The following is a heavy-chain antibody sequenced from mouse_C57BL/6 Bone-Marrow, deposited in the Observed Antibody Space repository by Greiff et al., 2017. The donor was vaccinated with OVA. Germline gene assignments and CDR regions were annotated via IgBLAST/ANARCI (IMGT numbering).Heavy chain of an antibody. J-gene: IGHJ2*01. V-gene: IGHV2-2*01. CDR1: GFSFTSYG. CDR2: IWSGGST. CDR3: ARNRNGFYFDY. D-gene: IGHD2-2*01. Sequence: QVQLKESGPGLVQPSQCLSITCTVSGFSFTSYGVHWVRQSPGKGLEWLGVIWSGGSTDYNAAFISRLSISKDNAKSQVFFKMNSLQADDTAIYYCARNRNGFYFDYWGQGTTLTVSS.